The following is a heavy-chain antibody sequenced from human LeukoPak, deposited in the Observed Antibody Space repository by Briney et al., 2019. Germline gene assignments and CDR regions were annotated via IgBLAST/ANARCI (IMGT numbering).Heavy chain of an antibody. CDR2: IKSKTEGGTT. CDR3: TTDDYSGYDIFDY. CDR1: GFTFSNAW. J-gene: IGHJ4*02. D-gene: IGHD5-12*01. V-gene: IGHV3-15*01. Sequence: PGGSLRLSCAASGFTFSNAWMSWVRQAPGKGLEWVGRIKSKTEGGTTDYAAPVKGRFTISRDDSKNTLYLQMNSLKTEDTAVYYCTTDDYSGYDIFDYWGQGTLVTVSS.